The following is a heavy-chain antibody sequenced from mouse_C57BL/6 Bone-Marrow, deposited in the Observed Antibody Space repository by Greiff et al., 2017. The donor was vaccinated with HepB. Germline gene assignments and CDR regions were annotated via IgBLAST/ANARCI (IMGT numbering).Heavy chain of an antibody. J-gene: IGHJ3*01. V-gene: IGHV1-69*01. D-gene: IGHD2-12*01. Sequence: QVQLQQPGAELVMPGASVKLSCKASCYTFTSYWMHWVKQRPGQGLEWIGEIDPSDSYTNYNQKFKGKSTLTVDKSSSTAYMQLSSLTSEDSAVYYCARRGLYWFAYWGQGTLVTVSA. CDR1: CYTFTSYW. CDR3: ARRGLYWFAY. CDR2: IDPSDSYT.